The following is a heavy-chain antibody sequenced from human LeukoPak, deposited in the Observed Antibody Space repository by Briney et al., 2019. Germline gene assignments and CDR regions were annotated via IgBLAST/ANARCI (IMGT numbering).Heavy chain of an antibody. D-gene: IGHD5-24*01. V-gene: IGHV7-4-1*02. J-gene: IGHJ6*03. CDR2: INTNTGNP. CDR1: GYTFTTYS. CDR3: ARDLREESYYYYMDV. Sequence: ASVKVSCKASGYTFTTYSINWVRQAPGQGLEWMGWINTNTGNPTYAQGFTGRFVFSLDTSVSTAYLQISSLKAEDTAVYYCARDLREESYYYYMDVWGKGTTVTVSS.